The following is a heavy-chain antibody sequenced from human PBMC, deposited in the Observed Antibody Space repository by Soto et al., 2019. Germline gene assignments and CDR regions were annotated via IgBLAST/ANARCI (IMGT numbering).Heavy chain of an antibody. Sequence: SETLSLTCTVSGGSISSGDYYWSWIRQPPGKGLEWIGYIYYSGSTYYNPSLKSRVTISVDTSKNQFSLKLSSVTAADTAVYYCASRGYSGYDHYYYYYGMDVWGQGTTVT. CDR1: GGSISSGDYY. V-gene: IGHV4-30-4*01. D-gene: IGHD5-12*01. CDR3: ASRGYSGYDHYYYYYGMDV. J-gene: IGHJ6*02. CDR2: IYYSGST.